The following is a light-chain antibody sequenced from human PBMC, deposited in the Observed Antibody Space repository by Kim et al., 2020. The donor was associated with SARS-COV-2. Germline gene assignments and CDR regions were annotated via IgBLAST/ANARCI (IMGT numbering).Light chain of an antibody. CDR2: QDS. J-gene: IGLJ2*01. CDR1: KLGDKY. Sequence: SYELTQPPSVSVSPGQTASITCSGDKLGDKYACWYQQKPGQSPVLVMYQDSKRPSGIPERFSGSNSGNTATLTISGTQAMDEADYYCQAWVSSTVIFGGGTQLTVL. CDR3: QAWVSSTVI. V-gene: IGLV3-1*01.